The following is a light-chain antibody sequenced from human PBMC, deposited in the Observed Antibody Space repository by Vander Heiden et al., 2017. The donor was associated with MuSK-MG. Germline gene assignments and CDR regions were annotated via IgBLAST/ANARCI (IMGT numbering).Light chain of an antibody. Sequence: VVTQPPSLSVAPGKTASITSGGDNIQAASVPSYQQRPGQAPVLIIYYDRDRPSGFPERFSGSNSGNTATLTISRVEAGDEADYYCQLWDSATDQAVFGGGTKLTVL. CDR2: YDR. CDR3: QLWDSATDQAV. J-gene: IGLJ2*01. V-gene: IGLV3-21*04. CDR1: NIQAAS.